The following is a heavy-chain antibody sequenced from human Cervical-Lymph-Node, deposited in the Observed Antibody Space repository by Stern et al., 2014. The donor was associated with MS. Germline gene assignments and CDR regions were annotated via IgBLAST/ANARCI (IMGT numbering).Heavy chain of an antibody. V-gene: IGHV3-30*04. CDR1: GFVFRRYA. J-gene: IGHJ4*02. CDR3: AKGGSGSYLD. D-gene: IGHD1-26*01. CDR2: ISYDGRDK. Sequence: VQLVESGGGVVQPGRSLRLSCAASGFVFRRYALHWVRQAPGKGLEWVALISYDGRDKNYTDSVKGRFTVSRDNSNNTVYLEMNSLRLEDTAVYYCAKGGSGSYLDWGQGSLVTVTS.